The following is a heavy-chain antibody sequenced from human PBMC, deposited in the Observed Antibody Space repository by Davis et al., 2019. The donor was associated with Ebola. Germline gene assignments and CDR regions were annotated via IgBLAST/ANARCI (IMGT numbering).Heavy chain of an antibody. CDR3: ARSPEICSSTSCYQNGMDV. D-gene: IGHD2-2*01. CDR1: GYTFTRYD. J-gene: IGHJ6*04. V-gene: IGHV1-8*01. CDR2: MNPNSGNT. Sequence: AASVKVSCKASGYTFTRYDINWVRQATGQGLEWMGWMNPNSGNTGYAQKFQGRVTMTRNTSISTAYMELSSLRSEDTAVYYCARSPEICSSTSCYQNGMDVWGKGTTVTVSS.